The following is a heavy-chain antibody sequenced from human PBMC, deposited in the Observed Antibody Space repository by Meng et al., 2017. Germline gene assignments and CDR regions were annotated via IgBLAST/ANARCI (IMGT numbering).Heavy chain of an antibody. J-gene: IGHJ4*02. CDR1: GFTFSIYS. D-gene: IGHD7-27*01. CDR2: ISTSSSYI. V-gene: IGHV3-21*01. Sequence: GGSLRLSCAASGFTFSIYSMNWVRQAPGKGLEWVSSISTSSSYISYADSVKGRFTISRDNAKNSLYLQMNSLRAEDTAVYYCANWGLGDYWGQGTLVTVSS. CDR3: ANWGLGDY.